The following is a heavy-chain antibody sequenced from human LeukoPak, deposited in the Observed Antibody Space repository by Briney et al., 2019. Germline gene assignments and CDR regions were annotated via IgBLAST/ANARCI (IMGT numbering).Heavy chain of an antibody. J-gene: IGHJ4*02. Sequence: ASVKVSCKTSGYTFTSYGISWVRQATGQGLEWMGWISVYNGNTKYAQKFQGRVTMTTDTSTSTAYMELRSLRSDDTAVYYCAKTLSAARGVYYFDYWGQGTLVTVSS. CDR3: AKTLSAARGVYYFDY. CDR1: GYTFTSYG. V-gene: IGHV1-18*01. D-gene: IGHD6-6*01. CDR2: ISVYNGNT.